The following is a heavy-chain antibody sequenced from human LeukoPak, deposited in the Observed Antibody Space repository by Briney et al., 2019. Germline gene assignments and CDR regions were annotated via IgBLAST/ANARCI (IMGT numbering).Heavy chain of an antibody. J-gene: IGHJ4*02. Sequence: GGSLRLSCAASGFTFSSYSMNWVRQAPGKGLDWVSFISSISSTIYYADSVKGRFTISRDNAKNSLYLQMNSLRAEDTGVYYCAHPQGTEPNFDYWGQGTLVTVSS. D-gene: IGHD3-10*01. CDR2: ISSISSTI. V-gene: IGHV3-48*01. CDR3: AHPQGTEPNFDY. CDR1: GFTFSSYS.